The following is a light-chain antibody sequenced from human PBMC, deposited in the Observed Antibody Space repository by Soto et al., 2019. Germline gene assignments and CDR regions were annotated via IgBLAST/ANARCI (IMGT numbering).Light chain of an antibody. Sequence: QSALTQPASVSGSPGRSITISCTGTSSDVGSYNLVSWYQQHPGKAPKLMIYEVSKRPSGVSNRFSGSKSGNTASLTISGLQAEDEADYYCCSYAGSSTLDVVFGGGTKVTVL. CDR1: SSDVGSYNL. CDR2: EVS. J-gene: IGLJ2*01. V-gene: IGLV2-23*02. CDR3: CSYAGSSTLDVV.